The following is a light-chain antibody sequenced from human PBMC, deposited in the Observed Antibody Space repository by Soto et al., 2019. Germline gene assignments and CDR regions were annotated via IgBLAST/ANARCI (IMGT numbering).Light chain of an antibody. J-gene: IGKJ3*01. Sequence: ESVLTQSPGTLSLSPGERATLFCRASESVSSRYLAWYQQKPGQAPRLLIYGASSRATGIPDRFSGSGSGTDFTLTISRLEPEDSAVYYCQQYGGLPLFTFGPGTKVDIK. CDR3: QQYGGLPLFT. CDR1: ESVSSRY. V-gene: IGKV3-20*01. CDR2: GAS.